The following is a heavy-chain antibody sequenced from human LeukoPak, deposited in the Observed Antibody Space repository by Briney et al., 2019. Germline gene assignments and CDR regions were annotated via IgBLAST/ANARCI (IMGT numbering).Heavy chain of an antibody. V-gene: IGHV3-9*01. Sequence: AGESLRLSCAASGFTFDDYAMHWVRQAPGKGLEWVSGISWNSGSIGYADSVKGRFTISRDNAKNSLYLQMNSLRAEDTALYYCAKGSGYCSSTSCYWGGYYYYYGMDVWGQGTTVTVSS. J-gene: IGHJ6*02. CDR2: ISWNSGSI. CDR1: GFTFDDYA. CDR3: AKGSGYCSSTSCYWGGYYYYYGMDV. D-gene: IGHD2-2*01.